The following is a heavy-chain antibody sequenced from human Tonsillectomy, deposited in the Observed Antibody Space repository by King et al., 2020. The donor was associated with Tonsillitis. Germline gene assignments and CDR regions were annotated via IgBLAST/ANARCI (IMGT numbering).Heavy chain of an antibody. CDR3: ARGYCSGCSCYSGLFDY. CDR1: GYSISSGYY. J-gene: IGHJ4*02. V-gene: IGHV4-38-2*01. CDR2: IYHSGST. Sequence: QLQESGPGLVKPSETLSLTCAVSGYSISSGYYWGWIRQPPGKGLECIVNIYHSGSTYYNPSLKSRVTISVDTTTNQVSLKLSSVTAADTAVYYCARGYCSGCSCYSGLFDYWGQGTLVTVSS. D-gene: IGHD2-15*01.